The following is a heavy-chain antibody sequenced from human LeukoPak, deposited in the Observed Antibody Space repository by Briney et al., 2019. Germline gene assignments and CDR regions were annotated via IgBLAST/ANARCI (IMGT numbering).Heavy chain of an antibody. Sequence: GGSLRLSCAASGSTFSSYAISWVRQAPGKGLEWVSAISGSGGSTYYADSVKGRFTISRDNSKNTLYLQMNSLRAEDTAVYYCAKVTYYYDSSRYFQHWGQGTLVTVSS. CDR2: ISGSGGST. J-gene: IGHJ1*01. CDR1: GSTFSSYA. CDR3: AKVTYYYDSSRYFQH. V-gene: IGHV3-23*01. D-gene: IGHD3-22*01.